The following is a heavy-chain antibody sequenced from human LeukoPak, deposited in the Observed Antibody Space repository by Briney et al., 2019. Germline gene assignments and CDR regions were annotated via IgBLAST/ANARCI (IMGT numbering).Heavy chain of an antibody. V-gene: IGHV4-38-2*01. CDR3: ARHGRYCSSTSCYGRFDP. CDR1: GYSISSGYY. D-gene: IGHD2-2*01. J-gene: IGHJ5*02. CDR2: IYHSGST. Sequence: PSETLSLTCAVSGYSISSGYYWGWIRPPPGKGLEWIGNIYHSGSTYYNPSLKSRVTISVDTSKNQFSLKLRSVTAADTAVYYCARHGRYCSSTSCYGRFDPWGQGTLVTVSS.